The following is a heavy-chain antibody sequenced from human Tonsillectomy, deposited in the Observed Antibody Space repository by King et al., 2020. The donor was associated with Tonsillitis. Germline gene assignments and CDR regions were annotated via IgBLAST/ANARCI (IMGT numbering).Heavy chain of an antibody. V-gene: IGHV1-69*09. Sequence: QLVQSGAEVKKPGSSVKVSCKASGGTFSSFAISWGRQAAGQGLEWMGRIIPMLVIANYAQKFQGRVTITADKSTSPAYMELRSLRSDDTAVYYCARGGFGVAGSAAFDIWGQGTMVTVSS. CDR3: ARGGFGVAGSAAFDI. CDR2: IIPMLVIA. J-gene: IGHJ3*02. CDR1: GGTFSSFA. D-gene: IGHD6-19*01.